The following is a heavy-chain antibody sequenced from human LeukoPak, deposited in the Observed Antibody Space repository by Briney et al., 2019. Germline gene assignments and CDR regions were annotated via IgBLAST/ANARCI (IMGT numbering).Heavy chain of an antibody. D-gene: IGHD4-23*01. CDR3: AIRTVVGGFDY. Sequence: GGSLRLSCATSGFSFTDYPMNWVRQAPGKGLEWISNIRTTAEGAKYAYYADSVKGRVTISRDDGKNTLYLHMNSLRDDDTAVYYCAIRTVVGGFDYWGQGTLVTVSS. V-gene: IGHV3-48*02. J-gene: IGHJ4*02. CDR2: IRTTAEGAKYA. CDR1: GFSFTDYP.